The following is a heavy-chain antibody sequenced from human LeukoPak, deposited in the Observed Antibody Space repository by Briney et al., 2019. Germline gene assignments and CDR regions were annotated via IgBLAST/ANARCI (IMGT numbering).Heavy chain of an antibody. CDR2: INPDTGKT. Sequence: ASVKVSCRGSGYTFSNHHLHWVRQAPEQGLESMGWINPDTGKTNFAQKFEGRVTMTRETSINTAYMELSRLGPDDTAIYYCARAQSESTGHYDFFEYWGQGSLVTVSS. CDR3: ARAQSESTGHYDFFEY. D-gene: IGHD3-9*01. CDR1: GYTFSNHH. J-gene: IGHJ4*02. V-gene: IGHV1-2*02.